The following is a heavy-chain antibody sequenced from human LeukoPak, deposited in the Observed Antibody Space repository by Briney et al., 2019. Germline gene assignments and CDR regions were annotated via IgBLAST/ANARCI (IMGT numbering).Heavy chain of an antibody. Sequence: GASVKVSCKASGYTFTSYLMHWVRQAPGQRFEWMGWINAGNGNTKYSQKFQGRVTITRDTSASTAYMELSSLRSEDTAVYYCASGLSVAGLDYWGQGTLVTVSS. V-gene: IGHV1-3*01. CDR1: GYTFTSYL. J-gene: IGHJ4*02. CDR3: ASGLSVAGLDY. D-gene: IGHD6-19*01. CDR2: INAGNGNT.